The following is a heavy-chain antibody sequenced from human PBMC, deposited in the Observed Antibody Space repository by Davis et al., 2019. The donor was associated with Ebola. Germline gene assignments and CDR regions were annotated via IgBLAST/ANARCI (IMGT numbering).Heavy chain of an antibody. D-gene: IGHD5-12*01. V-gene: IGHV6-1*01. J-gene: IGHJ4*02. CDR1: GDSVSGSSGA. Sequence: PSETLSLTCAISGDSVSGSSGAWNWIRQSPSRGLEWLGRTYYNSKWYNDSAGSVKSRITINPDTSKNHFSLQLNSVTPDDTAVYYCARGWLRAPGFDYWGQGSLVTVSS. CDR3: ARGWLRAPGFDY. CDR2: TYYNSKWYN.